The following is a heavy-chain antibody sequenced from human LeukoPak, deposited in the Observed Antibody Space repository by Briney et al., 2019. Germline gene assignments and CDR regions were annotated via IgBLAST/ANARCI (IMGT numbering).Heavy chain of an antibody. CDR3: ARRVPAAMGLGAFDI. CDR1: GCTFTSYG. D-gene: IGHD2-2*01. CDR2: ISAYNGNT. J-gene: IGHJ3*02. Sequence: ASVTVSCKASGCTFTSYGISWVRQAPGQGLEWMGWISAYNGNTNYAQKLQGRVTMTTDTSTSTAYMELRGLRSDDTAVYYCARRVPAAMGLGAFDIWGQGTMVTVSS. V-gene: IGHV1-18*01.